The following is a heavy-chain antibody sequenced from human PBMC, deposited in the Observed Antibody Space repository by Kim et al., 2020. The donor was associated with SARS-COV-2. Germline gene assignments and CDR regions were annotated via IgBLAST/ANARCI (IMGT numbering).Heavy chain of an antibody. CDR1: GYTFTSYG. J-gene: IGHJ6*02. V-gene: IGHV1-18*04. CDR2: ISAYNGNT. D-gene: IGHD3-10*01. Sequence: ASVKVSCKASGYTFTSYGISWVRQAPGQGLEWMGWISAYNGNTNYAQKLQGRVTMTTDTSTSTAYMELRSLRSDDTAVYYCARDSYGSGSYYYYYGMDVWGQGTTVTVSS. CDR3: ARDSYGSGSYYYYYGMDV.